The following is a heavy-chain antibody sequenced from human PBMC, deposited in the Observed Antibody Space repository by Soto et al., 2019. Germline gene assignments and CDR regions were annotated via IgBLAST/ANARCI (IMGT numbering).Heavy chain of an antibody. D-gene: IGHD2-2*01. Sequence: SETLSLTCTVSGGSISSSSYYWGWIRQPPGKGLEWIGSIYYSGSTYYNPSLKSRVTISVDTSITTAYLQWSSLKASDTAMYYCARGYCTTTICDPWFDPWGQGTLVTVSS. CDR1: GGSISSSSYY. CDR3: ARGYCTTTICDPWFDP. CDR2: IYYSGST. J-gene: IGHJ5*02. V-gene: IGHV4-39*02.